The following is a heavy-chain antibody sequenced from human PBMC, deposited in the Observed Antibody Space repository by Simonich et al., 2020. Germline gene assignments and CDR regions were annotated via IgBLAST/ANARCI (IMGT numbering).Heavy chain of an antibody. CDR2: INPNRVGT. D-gene: IGHD6-6*01. J-gene: IGHJ6*03. CDR1: GYPFTGYY. Sequence: QVQLVQSGAEVKKPGASVKVSCKASGYPFTGYYRHGVRQAPGQGLEVIGEINPNRVGTNDEKKFQVRVTMTRETSISTAYMERSRLRSDDTAGYYCARDRAARYYYDYYMDVWGKGTTVTVSS. CDR3: ARDRAARYYYDYYMDV. V-gene: IGHV1-2*02.